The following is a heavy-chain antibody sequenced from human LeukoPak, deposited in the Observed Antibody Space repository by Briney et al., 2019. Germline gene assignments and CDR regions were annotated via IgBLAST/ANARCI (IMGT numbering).Heavy chain of an antibody. CDR3: AKDYGDYVFYFDY. Sequence: GGSLRLSCAASGFTFSSYAMSWVRQAPGKGLEWVSAISCSGGSTYYADSVKGRFTISRDNSKNTLYLQMNSLRAEDTAVYYCAKDYGDYVFYFDYWGQGTLVTVSS. CDR1: GFTFSSYA. J-gene: IGHJ4*02. V-gene: IGHV3-23*01. CDR2: ISCSGGST. D-gene: IGHD4-17*01.